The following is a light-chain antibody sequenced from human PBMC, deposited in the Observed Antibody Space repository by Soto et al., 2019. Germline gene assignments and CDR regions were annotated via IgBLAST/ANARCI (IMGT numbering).Light chain of an antibody. CDR3: SSFTSSVTYV. Sequence: QSALTQPASVSGSPGQSITISCTGTSSDVGGHNSVSWYRQDPGKAPKLMIYDVSNRPSGVSDRFSGSKSGNTASLTISGLQIEDEADYYCSSFTSSVTYVFGTGNKVTV. CDR1: SSDVGGHNS. V-gene: IGLV2-14*01. CDR2: DVS. J-gene: IGLJ1*01.